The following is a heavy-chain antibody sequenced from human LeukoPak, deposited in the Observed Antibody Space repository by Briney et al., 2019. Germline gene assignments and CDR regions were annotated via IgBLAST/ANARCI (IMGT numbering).Heavy chain of an antibody. CDR2: IKQDGSER. J-gene: IGHJ4*02. D-gene: IGHD1-26*01. V-gene: IGHV3-7*01. CDR3: ARYGGSYYFDN. CDR1: GFTFSNYW. Sequence: GGSLRLSCATSGFTFSNYWMSWVRQAPGKALEWVANIKQDGSERYYVDSVNGRFTISRDNAKNSLYLQMNSLRAEDTAVYYCARYGGSYYFDNWGQGTLVTVSS.